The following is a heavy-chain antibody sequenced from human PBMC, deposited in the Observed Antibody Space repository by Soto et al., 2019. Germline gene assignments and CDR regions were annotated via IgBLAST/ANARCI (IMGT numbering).Heavy chain of an antibody. Sequence: SVKVSCKXSGGTFSRYAISWVRQAPGQGLEWMGGIIPMFGTANYAQKFQGRVTITAVESTSTVYMELSSLRSEDTAVYYCARQFDYESSGYYYPYWGQGTPVTVSS. D-gene: IGHD3-22*01. V-gene: IGHV1-69*13. CDR3: ARQFDYESSGYYYPY. J-gene: IGHJ4*02. CDR1: GGTFSRYA. CDR2: IIPMFGTA.